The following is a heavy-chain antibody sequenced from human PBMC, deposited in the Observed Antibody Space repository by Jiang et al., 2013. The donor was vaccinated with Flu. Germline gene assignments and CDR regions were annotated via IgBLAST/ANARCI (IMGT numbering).Heavy chain of an antibody. V-gene: IGHV4-59*08. CDR2: SITVGAP. Sequence: SISSYYWSWIRQPQGRDWSGLGISITVGAPTTTPTLKSRVTISVDTSKNQFSLKLSSVTAADTAVYYCARLMGRYYYDSRIGAFDIWGQGTMVTVSS. CDR1: SISSYY. J-gene: IGHJ3*02. CDR3: ARLMGRYYYDSRIGAFDI. D-gene: IGHD3-22*01.